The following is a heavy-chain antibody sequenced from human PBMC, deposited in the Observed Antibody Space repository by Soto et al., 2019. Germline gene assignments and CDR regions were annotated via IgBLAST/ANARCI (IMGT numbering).Heavy chain of an antibody. D-gene: IGHD3-10*01. J-gene: IGHJ6*02. CDR2: ISAYNGNT. V-gene: IGHV1-18*01. CDR3: ARDGSGSYYDYYYYYGMDV. CDR1: GYTFTSYG. Sequence: QVQLVQSGAEVKKPGASVKVSCKASGYTFTSYGISWVRQAPGQGLEWMGWISAYNGNTNYAQKLQGRVTMTTDTSTSTAYMELRSLRSDDTAVYHCARDGSGSYYDYYYYYGMDVWGQGTTVTVSS.